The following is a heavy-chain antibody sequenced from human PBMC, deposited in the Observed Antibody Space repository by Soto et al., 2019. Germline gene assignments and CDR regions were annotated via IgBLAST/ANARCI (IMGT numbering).Heavy chain of an antibody. Sequence: PSETLSLTCSVSGLTISSASYYWSWIRQHPGKGLEWVGNIYYSGSTYYSPSLKGRVTVWFDTSKNQFSLRLTSVTAADTAVYYCARYRISGSWSKFDYWGQGTRVTVSS. V-gene: IGHV4-31*03. CDR3: ARYRISGSWSKFDY. D-gene: IGHD6-13*01. CDR1: GLTISSASYY. CDR2: IYYSGST. J-gene: IGHJ4*02.